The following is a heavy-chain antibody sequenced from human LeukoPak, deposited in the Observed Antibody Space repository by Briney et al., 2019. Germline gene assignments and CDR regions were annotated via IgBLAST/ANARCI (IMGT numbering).Heavy chain of an antibody. Sequence: ASVKVSCKASGYTFTRYGMSWVRQAPGQGLEWMGWINPNIGGTNYAQKFQGRVTMTRDTSISTAYMELSRLRSDDTAVYYCTREGLALGYCTSTSCYRYFQHWGQGTLVTVSS. CDR3: TREGLALGYCTSTSCYRYFQH. CDR1: GYTFTRYG. J-gene: IGHJ1*01. CDR2: INPNIGGT. D-gene: IGHD2-2*02. V-gene: IGHV1-2*02.